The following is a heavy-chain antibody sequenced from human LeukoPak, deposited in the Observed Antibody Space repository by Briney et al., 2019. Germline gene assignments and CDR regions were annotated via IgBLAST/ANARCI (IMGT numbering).Heavy chain of an antibody. Sequence: GGSLRLSSAASGFSFSTYAMHWVRQAPGKGLEWVAVVSHDTRTKYYTDSLKGRLTISRDNSKNTLYLQMNGLRTDDTAVYYCARAGTAMVTKQYYYYYMDVWGKGTTVTVSS. CDR3: ARAGTAMVTKQYYYYYMDV. CDR2: VSHDTRTK. V-gene: IGHV3-30*10. CDR1: GFSFSTYA. D-gene: IGHD5-18*01. J-gene: IGHJ6*03.